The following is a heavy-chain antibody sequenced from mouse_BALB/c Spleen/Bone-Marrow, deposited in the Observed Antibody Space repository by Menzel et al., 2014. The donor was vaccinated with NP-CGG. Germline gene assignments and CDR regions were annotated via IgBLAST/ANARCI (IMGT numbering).Heavy chain of an antibody. V-gene: IGHV10-1*02. Sequence: EVQGVESGGGLVQPKGSLKLSCAASGFTFNIYAMNWVRQAPGKGLEWVARIRSKSKNYATYYADSVKDRFTISRDDSQSMLHLQVNSLKTEDTAMYYCVRHSYHDNSLDYWGHGISVIVSS. J-gene: IGHJ4*01. CDR1: GFTFNIYA. CDR3: VRHSYHDNSLDY. CDR2: IRSKSKNYAT. D-gene: IGHD2-12*01.